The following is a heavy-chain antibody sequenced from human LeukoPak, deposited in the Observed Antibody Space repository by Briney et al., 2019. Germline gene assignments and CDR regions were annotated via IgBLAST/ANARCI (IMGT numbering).Heavy chain of an antibody. CDR3: GRLINGGRAPDY. D-gene: IGHD3-10*01. V-gene: IGHV1-2*02. J-gene: IGHJ4*02. Sequence: GASVKVSCKASGYTFTSYYMEWVRQAPGQGLEWMGWVHPTSGGTKSAQRFQGRVTMTRDASISTAYMELSRLRSDDTAVYYCGRLINGGRAPDYWGQGTLVTVSS. CDR1: GYTFTSYY. CDR2: VHPTSGGT.